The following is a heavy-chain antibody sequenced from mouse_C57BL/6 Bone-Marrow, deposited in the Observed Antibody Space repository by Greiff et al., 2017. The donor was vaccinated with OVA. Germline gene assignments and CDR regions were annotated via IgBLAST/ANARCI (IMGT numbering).Heavy chain of an antibody. V-gene: IGHV1-63*01. J-gene: IGHJ4*01. Sequence: QVQLKQSGAELVRPGTSVKMSCKASGYTFTNYWIGWAKQRPGHGLEWIGDIYPGGGYTNYNEKVKGKATLTADKSSSTAYMQFSSLTSEDSAIYYCAIYGSRFYAMDYWGQGTSVTVSS. CDR3: AIYGSRFYAMDY. CDR1: GYTFTNYW. CDR2: IYPGGGYT. D-gene: IGHD1-1*01.